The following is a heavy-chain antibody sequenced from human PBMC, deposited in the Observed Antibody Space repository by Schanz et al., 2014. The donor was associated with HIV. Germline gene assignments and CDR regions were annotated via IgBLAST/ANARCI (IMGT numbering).Heavy chain of an antibody. CDR2: MWYDESHK. D-gene: IGHD1-1*01. J-gene: IGHJ5*02. V-gene: IGHV3-33*08. Sequence: QVQLVESGGGVVQPGRSLRLSCAASGFTFSSYGMHWVRQAPGKGLEWVAAMWYDESHKGYADSVKGRFTASRDNSKNTNTLYLQMNSLRAEDTAVYYCARDQGTTWTSGGNWFDPWGQGTLVTVSS. CDR3: ARDQGTTWTSGGNWFDP. CDR1: GFTFSSYG.